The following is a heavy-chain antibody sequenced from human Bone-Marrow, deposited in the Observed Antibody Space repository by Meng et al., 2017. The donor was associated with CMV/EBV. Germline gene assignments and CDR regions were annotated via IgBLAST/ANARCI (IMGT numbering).Heavy chain of an antibody. D-gene: IGHD3-16*01. CDR2: IRHDGTNK. J-gene: IGHJ4*02. Sequence: GESLKIPCAASGFRFDDYGMHWVRQTPGKGLEWVAFIRHDGTNKFYGDSVKGRFTIYRDNSTNTVYLQMNSLRPEETAVYYGAKDLLLFGGPNTYFDYWGQGTLVTVSS. CDR3: AKDLLLFGGPNTYFDY. V-gene: IGHV3-30*02. CDR1: GFRFDDYG.